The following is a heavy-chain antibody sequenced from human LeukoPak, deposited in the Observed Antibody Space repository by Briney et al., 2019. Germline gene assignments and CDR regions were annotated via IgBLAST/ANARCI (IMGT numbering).Heavy chain of an antibody. CDR1: GFTFSSYD. J-gene: IGHJ4*02. CDR3: AIRGSPMVRNY. Sequence: GGSLRLSCAASGFTFSSYDMNGVRQAPGKGLEWVSYISSSGSTIYYADSVKGRVTISRDNAKNSLYLQMNSLRAEDTAVYYCAIRGSPMVRNYWGQGTLVTVSS. V-gene: IGHV3-48*01. CDR2: ISSSGSTI. D-gene: IGHD3-10*01.